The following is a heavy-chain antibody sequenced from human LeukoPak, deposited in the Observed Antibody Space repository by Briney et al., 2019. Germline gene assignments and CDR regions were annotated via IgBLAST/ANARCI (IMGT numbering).Heavy chain of an antibody. D-gene: IGHD2-21*02. CDR1: GGSDSNVNW. CDR3: ATYGDFPYCFHY. CDR2: ILHSGSI. J-gene: IGHJ4*02. Sequence: SDTLSLTCAITGGSDSNVNWWTWVRQPPGKGLGWIGEILHSGSIHYSPSLKSRVTISVDKSKNQFSLKLSSVTAADTAEYCCATYGDFPYCFHYWGQGTLVTVSS. V-gene: IGHV4-4*01.